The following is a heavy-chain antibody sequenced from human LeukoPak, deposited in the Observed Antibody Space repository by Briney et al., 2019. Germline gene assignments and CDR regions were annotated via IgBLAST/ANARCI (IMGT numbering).Heavy chain of an antibody. CDR2: ISSSSSYI. CDR1: GFTFSSYS. V-gene: IGHV3-21*01. CDR3: ARAQKGLRYFDWPDAFDI. Sequence: PGGSLRLSCAASGFTFSSYSMNWVRQAPGKGLEWVSSISSSSSYIYYADSVKGRFTISRDNAKNSLYLQMNSLRAEDTAVYYCARAQKGLRYFDWPDAFDIWGQGTMVTVSS. J-gene: IGHJ3*02. D-gene: IGHD3-9*01.